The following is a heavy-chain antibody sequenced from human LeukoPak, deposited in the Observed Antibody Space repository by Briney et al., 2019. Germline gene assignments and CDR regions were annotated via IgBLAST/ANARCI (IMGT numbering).Heavy chain of an antibody. J-gene: IGHJ4*02. V-gene: IGHV4-4*07. CDR3: ARGVPVSWGGYYFDS. Sequence: SETLSLTCTVSGGSISSYYWSWIRQPAGKGLEWIGRIFRTETTNYNPSLQSRVTISMDTSKNQFSLNLNSVTATDTALFFCARGVPVSWGGYYFDSWGQGTLVTVSS. D-gene: IGHD3-10*01. CDR2: IFRTETT. CDR1: GGSISSYY.